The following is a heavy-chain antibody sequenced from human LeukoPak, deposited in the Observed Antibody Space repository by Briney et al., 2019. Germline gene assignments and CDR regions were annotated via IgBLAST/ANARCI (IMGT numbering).Heavy chain of an antibody. CDR3: AKELRGSYLDY. J-gene: IGHJ4*02. V-gene: IGHV3-21*01. CDR1: GFTFSSYS. CDR2: ISSSSNYI. D-gene: IGHD1-26*01. Sequence: PGGSLRLSCAASGFTFSSYSMNWVRQAPGKGLEWVSCISSSSNYIYYADSVKGRFTISRDNAKNSLYLQMNSLRAEDTAVYYCAKELRGSYLDYWGQGTLVTVSS.